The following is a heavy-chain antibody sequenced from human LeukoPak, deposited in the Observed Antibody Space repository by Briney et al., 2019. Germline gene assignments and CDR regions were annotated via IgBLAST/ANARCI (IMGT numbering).Heavy chain of an antibody. Sequence: SETLSLTCTVFGDSISSRGYYWGWIRQPPGKGLEWIVTISHSGTTYYKPSLKSRVTISVDTSKNQFFMILSSVTAADTAVYYCATPGYYFGCEPKDYWGPGTLVTVSS. V-gene: IGHV4-39*01. CDR1: GDSISSRGYY. CDR3: ATPGYYFGCEPKDY. CDR2: ISHSGTT. D-gene: IGHD3-10*01. J-gene: IGHJ4*02.